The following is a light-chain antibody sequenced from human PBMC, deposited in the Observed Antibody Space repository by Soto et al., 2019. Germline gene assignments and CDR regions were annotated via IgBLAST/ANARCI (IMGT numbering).Light chain of an antibody. Sequence: QSALTQPASVSVSPGQSITISCTGTSSDIGTYNFVSGYQQHPGKAPKRIIYGVTNRPSGVSNRFSGSKSGNTASLTISGLKAEDEADYYGNSYAGNSYVCGTGTKVTVL. CDR3: NSYAGNSYV. CDR1: SSDIGTYNF. V-gene: IGLV2-14*01. J-gene: IGLJ1*01. CDR2: GVT.